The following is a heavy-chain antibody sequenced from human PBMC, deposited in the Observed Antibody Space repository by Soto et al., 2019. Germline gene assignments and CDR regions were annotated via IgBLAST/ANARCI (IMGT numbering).Heavy chain of an antibody. Sequence: SETLSLTCAVSGGSISSGGYSWSWIRQPPGKGLEWIGYMYHSGSTYYNPSLKSRVTMSVDTSKNQYSLKLNSVTAADTAVYYCARTTIFGWFDPWGQGTLVTVSS. D-gene: IGHD3-3*01. CDR3: ARTTIFGWFDP. J-gene: IGHJ5*02. CDR2: MYHSGST. CDR1: GGSISSGGYS. V-gene: IGHV4-30-2*02.